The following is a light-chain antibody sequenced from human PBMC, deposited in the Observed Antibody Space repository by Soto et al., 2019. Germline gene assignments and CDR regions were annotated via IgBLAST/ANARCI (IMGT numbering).Light chain of an antibody. V-gene: IGLV2-11*01. CDR1: SSDVGDYNS. CDR3: SSYGGNNYVL. Sequence: QSALTQPRSVSGSPGQSVTVSCIGTSSDVGDYNSVSWYQQHPGKAPKLMIYDVSKRPSGVPDRFSGSKSGNTASLTISGLQAEDEADYYCSSYGGNNYVLFGGGTKLTVL. J-gene: IGLJ3*02. CDR2: DVS.